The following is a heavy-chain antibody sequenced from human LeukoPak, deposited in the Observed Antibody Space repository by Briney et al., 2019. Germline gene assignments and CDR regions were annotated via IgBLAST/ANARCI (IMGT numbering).Heavy chain of an antibody. CDR3: AAAREGGGYYYYYMDV. V-gene: IGHV1-58*01. J-gene: IGHJ6*03. D-gene: IGHD3-16*01. CDR1: GFTFTSSA. CDR2: IVVGSGNT. Sequence: GASVKVSSKASGFTFTSSAVQWVRQARGQRLEWIGWIVVGSGNTNYAQKFQERVTITRDMSTSTAYMELSSLRSEDTAVYYCAAAREGGGYYYYYMDVWGKGTTVTVSS.